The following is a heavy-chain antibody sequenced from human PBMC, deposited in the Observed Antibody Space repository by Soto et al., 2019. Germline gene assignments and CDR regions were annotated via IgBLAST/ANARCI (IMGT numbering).Heavy chain of an antibody. V-gene: IGHV1-8*01. CDR1: GYIFINHD. Sequence: QVQLVQSGAEVKKLGASVKVSCKASGYIFINHDINWVRQAPGQGLEWMGWINPITGNTGYAQKLQGRVTMTRENSLRTAYMELSSLRSEDTAVYYCARVMKDEYGEYSRFDPWGQGTLVTVSS. CDR2: INPITGNT. J-gene: IGHJ5*02. D-gene: IGHD4-17*01. CDR3: ARVMKDEYGEYSRFDP.